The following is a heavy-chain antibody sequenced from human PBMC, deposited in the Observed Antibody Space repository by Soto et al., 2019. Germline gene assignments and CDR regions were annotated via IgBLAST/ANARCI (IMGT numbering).Heavy chain of an antibody. CDR3: ATAISSPFSNFDY. Sequence: EVQLVQSGGDLVQPGGSLRLSCVASGFTFSTYRMTWVRQAPGMGLEWVAGIKEDGSEEVYVDSVKGRFSISRDNAKTSLYLQLNSRRAEDTAVYYCATAISSPFSNFDYWGQGSLVTVSS. D-gene: IGHD2-2*01. CDR1: GFTFSTYR. V-gene: IGHV3-7*01. CDR2: IKEDGSEE. J-gene: IGHJ4*02.